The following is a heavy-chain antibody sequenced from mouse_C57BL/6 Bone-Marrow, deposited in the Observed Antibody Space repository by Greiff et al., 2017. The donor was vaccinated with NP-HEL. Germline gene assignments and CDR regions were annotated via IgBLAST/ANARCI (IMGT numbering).Heavy chain of an antibody. J-gene: IGHJ3*01. CDR1: GYTFTDYY. CDR3: ARGGQLCWFAY. CDR2: INPNNGGT. V-gene: IGHV1-26*01. Sequence: EVQLQQSGPELVKPGASVKISCKASGYTFTDYYMNWVKQSHGKSLEWIGDINPNNGGTSYNQKFKGKATLTVDKSSSTAYMELRSLTSEDSAVYYCARGGQLCWFAYWGQGTLVTVSA.